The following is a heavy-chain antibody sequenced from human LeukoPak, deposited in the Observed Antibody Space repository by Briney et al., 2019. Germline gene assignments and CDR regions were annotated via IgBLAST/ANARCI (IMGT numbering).Heavy chain of an antibody. J-gene: IGHJ4*02. CDR2: ISSSSSYI. CDR1: GFTFSSYS. V-gene: IGHV3-21*01. D-gene: IGHD2-2*01. CDR3: AVPAAITLNYFDY. Sequence: GGSLRLSCAASGFTFSSYSMNWVRQAPAKGLAWVSSISSSSSYIYYADSVKGRFTISRDNAKNSLYLQMNSLRAEDTAVYYCAVPAAITLNYFDYWGQGTLVTVSS.